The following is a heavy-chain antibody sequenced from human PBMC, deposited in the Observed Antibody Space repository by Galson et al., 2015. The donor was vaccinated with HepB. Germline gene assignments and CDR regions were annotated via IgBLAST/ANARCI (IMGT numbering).Heavy chain of an antibody. J-gene: IGHJ4*02. D-gene: IGHD6-19*01. CDR3: ARDVRERVAGTAVIDY. V-gene: IGHV3-11*06. CDR2: ISSSSVDT. CDR1: GFTFSDYY. Sequence: SLRLSCAASGFTFSDYYMSWIRQTPGKGLEWLSYISSSSVDTKYADSVKGRFTISRDNAKSSLYLQMNSLRAEDTAVYYCARDVRERVAGTAVIDYWGQGTLVTVSS.